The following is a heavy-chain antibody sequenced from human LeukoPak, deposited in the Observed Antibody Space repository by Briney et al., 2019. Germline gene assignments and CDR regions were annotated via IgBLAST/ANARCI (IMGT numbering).Heavy chain of an antibody. CDR2: ISSSGSTI. Sequence: GGSLRLSCAASGFTFSDYYMSWIRQAPGKGLEWVSYISSSGSTIYYADSVKGRVTISRDNAKKSLYLQMNSLRAEDTAVYYCARARPFGAYYMDVWGKGTTVTVSS. CDR1: GFTFSDYY. J-gene: IGHJ6*03. V-gene: IGHV3-11*04. CDR3: ARARPFGAYYMDV. D-gene: IGHD3-3*01.